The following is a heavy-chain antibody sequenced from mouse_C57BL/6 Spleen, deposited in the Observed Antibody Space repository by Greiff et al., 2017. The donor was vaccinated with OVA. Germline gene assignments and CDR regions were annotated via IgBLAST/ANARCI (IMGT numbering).Heavy chain of an antibody. Sequence: QVQLQQSGAELVRPGSSVKLSCKASGYTFTSYWMHWVKQRPIQGLEWIGNIDPSDSETHYNQKFKDKATLTVDKSSSTAYMQLSSLTSEDSAVYYCARWFDYGGDFDVWGTGTTVTVSS. CDR1: GYTFTSYW. J-gene: IGHJ1*03. D-gene: IGHD2-4*01. CDR3: ARWFDYGGDFDV. CDR2: IDPSDSET. V-gene: IGHV1-52*01.